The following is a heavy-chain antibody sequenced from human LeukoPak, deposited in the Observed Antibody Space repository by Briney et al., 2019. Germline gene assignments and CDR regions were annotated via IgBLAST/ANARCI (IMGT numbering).Heavy chain of an antibody. Sequence: SETLSLTCAVYGGSFSGFYWSWIRHPPGKGLDWIGEINHIVSTNYNPTLKSRVTISVHTSQNQFSLKLSSVTAADTAVYYCARGRSIAAAAPNYWGQGTLVTVSS. V-gene: IGHV4-34*01. J-gene: IGHJ4*02. D-gene: IGHD6-13*01. CDR1: GGSFSGFY. CDR2: INHIVST. CDR3: ARGRSIAAAAPNY.